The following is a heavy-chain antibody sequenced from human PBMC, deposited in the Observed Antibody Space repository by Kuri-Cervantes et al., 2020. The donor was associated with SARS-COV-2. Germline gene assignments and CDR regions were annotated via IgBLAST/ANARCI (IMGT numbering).Heavy chain of an antibody. Sequence: GESLKISCAASGFTFSSYGMHWVRQAPGKGLEWVAVISYDGSNKYYADSVKGRFTISRDNSKNTLYLQMNSLRAEDTAVYYCARGDGEAYWGQGTLVTVSS. V-gene: IGHV3-30*03. CDR1: GFTFSSYG. CDR3: ARGDGEAY. CDR2: ISYDGSNK. J-gene: IGHJ4*02. D-gene: IGHD2-21*01.